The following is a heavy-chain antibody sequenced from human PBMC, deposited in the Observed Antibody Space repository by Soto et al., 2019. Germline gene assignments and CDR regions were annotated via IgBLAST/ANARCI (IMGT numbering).Heavy chain of an antibody. D-gene: IGHD2-15*01. CDR2: IYYSGST. CDR1: GGSISSGGYY. Sequence: PSETLSLTCTVSGGSISSGGYYWSWIRQHPGKGLEWIGYIYYSGSTYYNPSLKSRVTISVDTSKNQFSLKLSSVTAADTAVYYCARGRGWQYCSGGSCYWPEPYYYYGMDVWGQGTTVTVSS. J-gene: IGHJ6*02. CDR3: ARGRGWQYCSGGSCYWPEPYYYYGMDV. V-gene: IGHV4-31*03.